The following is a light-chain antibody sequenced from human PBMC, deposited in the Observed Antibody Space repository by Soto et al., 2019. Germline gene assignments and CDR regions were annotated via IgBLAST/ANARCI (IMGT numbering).Light chain of an antibody. CDR1: QSISSW. V-gene: IGKV1-5*01. J-gene: IGKJ1*01. CDR3: QQYKSYSWT. Sequence: DIQMTQSPSTLSASVGDRVTITCRASQSISSWLAWYQQKPGKAPKLLIYDASSLESGVPSRFSGSGSWTEFNLNISSLQPDDFYPYYCQQYKSYSWTFGQGTKVEIK. CDR2: DAS.